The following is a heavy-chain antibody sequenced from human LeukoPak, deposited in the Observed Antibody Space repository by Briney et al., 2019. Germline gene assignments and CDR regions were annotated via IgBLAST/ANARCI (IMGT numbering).Heavy chain of an antibody. V-gene: IGHV3-15*01. D-gene: IGHD3-22*01. Sequence: GGSLRLSCAASGFTFINAWMAWVRQAPGKGLEWVGRIKAKAHGGTIEYAAPVKGRFTISRDDSKNTLYLQMNSLKTEDTAVYYCTITYYYDSSGYYYVGYWGQGTLVTVSS. J-gene: IGHJ4*02. CDR1: GFTFINAW. CDR2: IKAKAHGGTI. CDR3: TITYYYDSSGYYYVGY.